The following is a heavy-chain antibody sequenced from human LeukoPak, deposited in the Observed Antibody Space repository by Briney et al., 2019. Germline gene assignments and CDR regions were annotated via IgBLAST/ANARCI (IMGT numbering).Heavy chain of an antibody. V-gene: IGHV3-21*01. CDR2: FSSSSSYI. CDR1: GFTFSSDS. D-gene: IGHD3-3*01. J-gene: IGHJ4*02. Sequence: GGSLRLSCAASGFTFSSDSMNWVRQAPGKGLEWVSSFSSSSSYIYYADSVKGRFTISRDNAKNSLYPQMNSLRAEDTAVYYCARGRHYDFSYYFDYWGQGTLVTVSS. CDR3: ARGRHYDFSYYFDY.